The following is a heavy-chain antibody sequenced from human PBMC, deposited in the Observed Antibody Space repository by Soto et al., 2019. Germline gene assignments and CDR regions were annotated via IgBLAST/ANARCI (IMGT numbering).Heavy chain of an antibody. V-gene: IGHV1-18*01. CDR2: ISAYNGNT. CDR1: GDTFTSYG. CDR3: ARGVRVTKTFDP. J-gene: IGHJ5*02. Sequence: ASVKVSCKARGDTFTSYGISWVRQAPGQGLEWMGWISAYNGNTNYAQKLQGRVTMTTDTSTSTAYMELRSLRSDDTAVYYCARGVRVTKTFDPWGQGTLVTVSS. D-gene: IGHD4-17*01.